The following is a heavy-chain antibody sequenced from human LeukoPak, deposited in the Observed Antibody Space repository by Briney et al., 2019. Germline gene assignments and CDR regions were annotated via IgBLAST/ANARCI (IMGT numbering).Heavy chain of an antibody. J-gene: IGHJ4*02. Sequence: GESLKISCKGSGYSFTSYWIGWVRQMPGKGLEWMGFIYPGDSDTRYSPSFQGQVTISADKSISTAHLQWSSMKASDTAMYYCARHAYSWSAGYDFDYWGQGTLVSVSS. D-gene: IGHD5-18*01. CDR3: ARHAYSWSAGYDFDY. CDR1: GYSFTSYW. V-gene: IGHV5-51*01. CDR2: IYPGDSDT.